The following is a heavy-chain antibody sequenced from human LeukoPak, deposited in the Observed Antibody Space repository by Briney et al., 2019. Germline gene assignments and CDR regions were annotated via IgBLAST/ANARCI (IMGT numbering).Heavy chain of an antibody. D-gene: IGHD2-2*01. CDR2: IYHSGST. J-gene: IGHJ4*02. Sequence: PSETLSLTCTVSGGSVSSGSYYWSWIRQPPGKGLEWIGYIYHSGSTYYNPSLKSRVTISVDRSKNQFSLKLSSVTAADTAVYYCARARERSSFDYFDYWGQGTLVTVSS. CDR1: GGSVSSGSYY. V-gene: IGHV4-30-2*01. CDR3: ARARERSSFDYFDY.